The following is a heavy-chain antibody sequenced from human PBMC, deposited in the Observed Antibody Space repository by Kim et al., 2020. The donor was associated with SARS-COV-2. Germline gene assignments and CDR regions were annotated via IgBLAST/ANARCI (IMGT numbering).Heavy chain of an antibody. J-gene: IGHJ4*02. Sequence: NHSDSLKSRFTVSRDNAKTSLCLQVNGLRAGGTAVYYCARIYTMGLFLFDLWGQGTQVTVSS. CDR3: ARIYTMGLFLFDL. D-gene: IGHD2-2*02. V-gene: IGHV3-11*03.